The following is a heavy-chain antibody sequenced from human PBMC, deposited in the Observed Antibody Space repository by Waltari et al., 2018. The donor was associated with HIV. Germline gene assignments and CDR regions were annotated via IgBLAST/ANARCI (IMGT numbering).Heavy chain of an antibody. CDR1: GYSFTSYW. CDR2: IYPGDSDT. CDR3: ARHEQYYYDSSGYYGWFDP. V-gene: IGHV5-51*01. Sequence: EVQLVQSGAEVKKPGESLKISCQGSGYSFTSYWIGWVRQMPGKSLEWMGIIYPGDSDTRYSPSFQGQVTISADKSISTAYLQWSSLKASDTAMYYCARHEQYYYDSSGYYGWFDPWGQGTLVTVSS. D-gene: IGHD3-22*01. J-gene: IGHJ5*02.